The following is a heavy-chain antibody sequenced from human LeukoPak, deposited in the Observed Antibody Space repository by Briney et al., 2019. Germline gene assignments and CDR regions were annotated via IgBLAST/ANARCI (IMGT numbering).Heavy chain of an antibody. V-gene: IGHV3-48*04. CDR2: ISSSSTTI. J-gene: IGHJ6*02. CDR3: AKSSVAAPYYYNGMDV. CDR1: GFTFSSYS. Sequence: PGGSLRLSCAASGFTFSSYSMNWVRQAPGKGLEWVSYISSSSTTIYYADSVKGRFTISRDNAKNSLYLQMNSLRAEDTTLYYCAKSSVAAPYYYNGMDVWGQGTTVTVSS. D-gene: IGHD6-19*01.